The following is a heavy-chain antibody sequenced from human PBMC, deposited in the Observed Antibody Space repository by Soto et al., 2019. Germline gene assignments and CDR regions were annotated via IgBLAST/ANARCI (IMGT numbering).Heavy chain of an antibody. J-gene: IGHJ5*01. D-gene: IGHD3-3*01. Sequence: ASVKVSCKASGYTFTSYYMHWVRQAPGQGLEWMGIINPSGGSTSYAQKFQGRVTMTRDTSTSTVYMELSSLRSEDTAVYYCARVVYDFWSGLTAHNLFDSWGQGSLVIVSS. CDR1: GYTFTSYY. CDR2: INPSGGST. CDR3: ARVVYDFWSGLTAHNLFDS. V-gene: IGHV1-46*01.